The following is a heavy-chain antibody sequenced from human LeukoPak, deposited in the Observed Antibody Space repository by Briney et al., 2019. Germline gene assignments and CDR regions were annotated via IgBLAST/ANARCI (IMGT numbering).Heavy chain of an antibody. V-gene: IGHV1-2*02. Sequence: ASVTLSFTASGYSFIDYYVHWVRRSPGQGLEYMGWMNPRTGDTRYEEKFQGRVAMTRETFITTAYMELSGLNSDDTAMYFCTRDVIMGYQQGYFDSWGQGTLVTVSS. CDR3: TRDVIMGYQQGYFDS. CDR2: MNPRTGDT. J-gene: IGHJ4*02. CDR1: GYSFIDYY. D-gene: IGHD2-8*01.